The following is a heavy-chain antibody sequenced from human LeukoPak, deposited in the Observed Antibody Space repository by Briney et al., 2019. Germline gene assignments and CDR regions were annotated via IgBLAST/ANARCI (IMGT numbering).Heavy chain of an antibody. V-gene: IGHV4-39*01. CDR1: GGSISTSSYY. CDR3: ARLRRSRLAEFDY. J-gene: IGHJ4*02. Sequence: PSETLSLTCSVSGGSISTSSYYWGWLRQPPGTGLEWIGSIYYSGSTHYNPSLKSRVSLSLDTSKNQFSLRLSSVTAADTAVYYCARLRRSRLAEFDYWGQGTLVTVSS. CDR2: IYYSGST. D-gene: IGHD3-3*02.